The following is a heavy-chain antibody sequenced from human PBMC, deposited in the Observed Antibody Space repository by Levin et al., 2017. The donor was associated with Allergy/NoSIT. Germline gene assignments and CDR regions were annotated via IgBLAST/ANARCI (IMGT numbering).Heavy chain of an antibody. J-gene: IGHJ5*02. CDR2: IYYSGST. D-gene: IGHD3-3*01. CDR1: GGSISSYY. Sequence: GSLRLSCTVSGGSISSYYWSWIRQPPGKGLEWIGYIYYSGSTNYNPSLKSRVTISVDTSKNQFSLKLSSVTAADTAVYYCARVESVFGVVISVDPWGQGTLVTVSA. CDR3: ARVESVFGVVISVDP. V-gene: IGHV4-59*01.